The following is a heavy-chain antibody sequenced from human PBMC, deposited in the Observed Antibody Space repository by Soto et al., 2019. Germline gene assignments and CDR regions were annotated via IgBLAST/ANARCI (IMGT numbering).Heavy chain of an antibody. CDR3: ARVHRLGYSYGYFDY. CDR2: ISYDGSNK. CDR1: GFTFSSYA. Sequence: GGSLRLSCAASGFTFSSYAMHWVRQAPGKGLEWVAVISYDGSNKYYADSVKGRFTISRDNSKNTLYLQMNSLRAEDTAVYYCARVHRLGYSYGYFDYWGQGTLVTVSS. D-gene: IGHD5-18*01. V-gene: IGHV3-30-3*01. J-gene: IGHJ4*02.